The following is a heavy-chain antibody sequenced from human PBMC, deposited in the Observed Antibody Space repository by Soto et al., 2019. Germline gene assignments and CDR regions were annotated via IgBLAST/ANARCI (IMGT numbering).Heavy chain of an antibody. D-gene: IGHD1-1*01. CDR3: AKGRGQNWKFDY. J-gene: IGHJ4*02. CDR1: GFTFSIYP. Sequence: EVQLLESGGVSVQPGGPLRLICATSGFTFSIYPMNCVRRPPEQGREWVSSISGSGRSAYYADSVKGRFSISRDSLVNTLYLQMNSLRAEDTAVYYCAKGRGQNWKFDYWGQGTLVTVSP. V-gene: IGHV3-23*01. CDR2: ISGSGRSA.